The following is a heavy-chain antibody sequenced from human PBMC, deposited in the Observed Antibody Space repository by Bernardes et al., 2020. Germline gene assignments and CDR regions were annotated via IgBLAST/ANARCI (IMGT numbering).Heavy chain of an antibody. CDR1: GYTFIRYG. V-gene: IGHV1-18*01. CDR3: ARDQRLTNWGPWFDA. D-gene: IGHD7-27*01. Sequence: ASVKVSCKASGYTFIRYGITWVRQAPGQGLEWMGWISGYNANTKYAQKFQDRVTVTTDTSTNTTYMEMRSLRSDDTAVYYCARDQRLTNWGPWFDAWGQGTLVTVSS. J-gene: IGHJ5*02. CDR2: ISGYNANT.